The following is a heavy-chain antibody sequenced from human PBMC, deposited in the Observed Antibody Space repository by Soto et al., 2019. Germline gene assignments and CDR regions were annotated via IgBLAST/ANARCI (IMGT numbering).Heavy chain of an antibody. D-gene: IGHD3-10*01. CDR1: GFTFSSYG. V-gene: IGHV3-30*18. J-gene: IGHJ6*02. CDR3: AKDSHGSGTPFV. CDR2: ISYDGSNK. Sequence: GGSLRLSCAASGFTFSSYGMHWVRQAPGKGLEWVAVISYDGSNKYYADSVKGRFTISRDNSKNTLYLQMNSLRAEDTAVYYCAKDSHGSGTPFVWGQGTTVTVSS.